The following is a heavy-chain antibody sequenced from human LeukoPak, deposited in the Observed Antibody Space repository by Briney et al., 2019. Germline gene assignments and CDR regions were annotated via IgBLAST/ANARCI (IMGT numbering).Heavy chain of an antibody. V-gene: IGHV1-18*01. D-gene: IGHD6-25*01. J-gene: IGHJ6*03. CDR2: ISAYNGNT. Sequence: ASVKVSCKASGGTFSSYAISWVRQAPGQGLEWMGWISAYNGNTNYAQKLQGRVTMTTDTSTSTAYMELRSLRSDDTAVYYCASGSNDYYYYYMDVWGKGTTVTISS. CDR1: GGTFSSYA. CDR3: ASGSNDYYYYYMDV.